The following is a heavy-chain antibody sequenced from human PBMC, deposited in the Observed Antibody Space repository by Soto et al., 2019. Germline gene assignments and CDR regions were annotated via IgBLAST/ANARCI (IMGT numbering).Heavy chain of an antibody. Sequence: GGSLRLSCAASGFTFMYSGMHWVRQAPGKGLEWVAVIWYDGSIKYYADSVKGRFTISRDNSKNTVSLQMDSLRGEDTALYYCARAYCVTTSCNPYHYALDLWGQGTPVTVSS. D-gene: IGHD2-21*01. J-gene: IGHJ5*02. V-gene: IGHV3-33*01. CDR2: IWYDGSIK. CDR3: ARAYCVTTSCNPYHYALDL. CDR1: GFTFMYSG.